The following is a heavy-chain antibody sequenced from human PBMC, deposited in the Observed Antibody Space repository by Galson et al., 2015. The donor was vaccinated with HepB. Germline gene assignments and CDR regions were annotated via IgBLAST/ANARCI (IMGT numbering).Heavy chain of an antibody. Sequence: SLRLSCAASGFTFSDFYMSWIRQAPGTGLEWVSYISTSGTTIYYADSVKGRFTISRDNAKNSLYLHMNSLRAEDTAVYYCARGSTDTSYSYYYMDVWGKGTTVTVSS. CDR3: ARGSTDTSYSYYYMDV. CDR1: GFTFSDFY. CDR2: ISTSGTTI. J-gene: IGHJ6*03. D-gene: IGHD2-2*01. V-gene: IGHV3-11*01.